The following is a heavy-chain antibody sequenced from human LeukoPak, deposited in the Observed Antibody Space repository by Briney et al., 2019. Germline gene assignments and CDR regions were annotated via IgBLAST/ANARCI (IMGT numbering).Heavy chain of an antibody. CDR3: ARAGTESKWGLPRADYYYMDV. Sequence: ASVKVSCKASGGTFSSYAISWVRQTPGQGVEWMGWINPNSGDTNYAQKFQGRVTMTRDTSISTAYMELSNVRSDDTALYYCARAGTESKWGLPRADYYYMDVWGKGTTVTVSS. CDR2: INPNSGDT. J-gene: IGHJ6*03. V-gene: IGHV1-2*02. CDR1: GGTFSSYA. D-gene: IGHD7-27*01.